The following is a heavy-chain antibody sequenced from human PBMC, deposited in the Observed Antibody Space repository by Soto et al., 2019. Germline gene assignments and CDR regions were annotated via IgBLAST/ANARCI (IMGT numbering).Heavy chain of an antibody. CDR1: GFTFRTYT. CDR2: IRGFSPYT. J-gene: IGHJ6*02. Sequence: GSLRLSCVASGFTFRTYTMNWVRQAPGKGLEWVSGIRGFSPYTFYAESVKGRFTISRDNAKNSLYLQMNSLGVEDTAVYYCARDRGYDAHDYYYNAMDVWGQGTTVTVSS. CDR3: ARDRGYDAHDYYYNAMDV. D-gene: IGHD2-15*01. V-gene: IGHV3-21*01.